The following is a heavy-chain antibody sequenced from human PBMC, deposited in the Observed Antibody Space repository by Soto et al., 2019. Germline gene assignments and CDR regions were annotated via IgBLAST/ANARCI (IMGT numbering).Heavy chain of an antibody. J-gene: IGHJ6*02. CDR2: ISSSSSYI. D-gene: IGHD2-15*01. CDR3: ASEGVAGYYYYYYGMDV. CDR1: VFTFSSYS. Sequence: GSLRLSCAASVFTFSSYSMNWVRQAPGKGLEWVSSISSSSSYIYYADSVKGRFTISRDNAKNSLYLQMNSLRAEDTAVYYCASEGVAGYYYYYYGMDVWGQGTTVTVSS. V-gene: IGHV3-21*01.